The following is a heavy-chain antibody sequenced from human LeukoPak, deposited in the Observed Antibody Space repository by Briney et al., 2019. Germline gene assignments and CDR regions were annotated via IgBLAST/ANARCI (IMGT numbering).Heavy chain of an antibody. D-gene: IGHD5-12*01. V-gene: IGHV3-11*01. Sequence: GGSLRLTCAVSGFTFSDYSMSWVRQAPGKGLEWISYISSRGTAMYYADSVKGRFSISRDNAKKSLYLQMNSLRAEDTAVYYCARSELVGYSGYDLDYWGQGTLVTVSS. CDR1: GFTFSDYS. J-gene: IGHJ4*02. CDR3: ARSELVGYSGYDLDY. CDR2: ISSRGTAM.